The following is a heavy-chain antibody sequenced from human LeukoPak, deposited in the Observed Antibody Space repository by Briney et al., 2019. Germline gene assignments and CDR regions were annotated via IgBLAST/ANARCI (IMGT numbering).Heavy chain of an antibody. V-gene: IGHV5-51*01. CDR1: GYSFNTYW. D-gene: IGHD2-21*01. CDR3: ARAYYCGGGGCKLEY. CDR2: NYPGDSDT. J-gene: IGHJ4*02. Sequence: GDSLKISCQGSGYSFNTYWIARVRQMPGKGLEWMGINYPGDSDTRYSPSFQGQITMSADKSINTAYLRWSSLKASDTAMYYYARAYYCGGGGCKLEYWGQGTLVTVSS.